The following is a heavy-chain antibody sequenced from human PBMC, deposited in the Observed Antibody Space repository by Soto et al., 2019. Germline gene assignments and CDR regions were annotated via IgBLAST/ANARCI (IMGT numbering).Heavy chain of an antibody. V-gene: IGHV4-31*03. CDR1: GGSISSGDYY. CDR2: IYYSGST. CDR3: ARWWSGRRQGVAP. J-gene: IGHJ5*02. Sequence: QVQLQESGPGLVKPSQTLSLTCTVSGGSISSGDYYWSWIRQHPGKGLEWIGYIYYSGSTYYNPSHKGRVTNAAQTSKHQSSLRLRSVPPADTAVDSWARWWSGRRQGVAPWGQGTRVTVSS. D-gene: IGHD3-3*01.